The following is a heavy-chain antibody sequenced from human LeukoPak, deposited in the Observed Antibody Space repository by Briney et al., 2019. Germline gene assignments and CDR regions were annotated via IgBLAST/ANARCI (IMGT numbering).Heavy chain of an antibody. V-gene: IGHV4-59*11. J-gene: IGHJ5*01. D-gene: IGHD3-10*01. Sequence: SETLSLTCSVSGGSITSHFWSWIRQPPGKGLEWIGYIHYSGSTNYNPSPKSRVTISPDTSKNQLFLKLNSVTAADTAVYYCARLVWLGESPGSWFDSWGQGTLVTVSS. CDR2: IHYSGST. CDR1: GGSITSHF. CDR3: ARLVWLGESPGSWFDS.